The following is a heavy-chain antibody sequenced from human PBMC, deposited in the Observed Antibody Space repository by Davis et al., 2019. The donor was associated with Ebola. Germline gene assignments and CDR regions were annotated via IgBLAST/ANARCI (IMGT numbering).Heavy chain of an antibody. CDR3: ARDDLTGLMDS. V-gene: IGHV4-30-4*08. J-gene: IGHJ4*02. Sequence: SETLSLTCTVSGGSISNGDYSWSWIRQSPGKALEWIGYIHHSGGTYYNPSLKSRLTISVDTSKNQFSLRLNSVTAAATATYYCARDDLTGLMDSWGQGTLVTVSS. CDR2: IHHSGGT. CDR1: GGSISNGDYS. D-gene: IGHD2-8*02.